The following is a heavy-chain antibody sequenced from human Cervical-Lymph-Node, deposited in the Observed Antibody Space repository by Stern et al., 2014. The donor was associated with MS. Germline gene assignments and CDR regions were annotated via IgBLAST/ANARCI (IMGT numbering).Heavy chain of an antibody. D-gene: IGHD7-27*01. CDR1: GGTFSSYS. CDR3: AGDQSLTGGTGALDI. Sequence: VQLVESGAEVKKPASSVKVSCKASGGTFSSYSISWVRQAPGQGLEWMGRIIPILGIADYAQKFQGRVTIAADRSRSTAYMELSSLTSEDTAVYYCAGDQSLTGGTGALDIWGQGTMVIVSS. J-gene: IGHJ3*02. CDR2: IIPILGIA. V-gene: IGHV1-69*09.